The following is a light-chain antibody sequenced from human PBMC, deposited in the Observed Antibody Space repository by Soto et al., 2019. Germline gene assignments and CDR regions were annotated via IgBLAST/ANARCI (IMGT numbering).Light chain of an antibody. J-gene: IGLJ3*02. V-gene: IGLV1-44*01. CDR1: SSNIGRNT. CDR3: AAWDDSLSGPV. Sequence: QSVLTQPPSASGTPGQRVTISCSGSSSNIGRNTGNWYHQFPGTAPKLLIYGNNQRPSGVPDRFYGSKSGTSASLAISGLQSEDEADYYCAAWDDSLSGPVFGGGTKLTVL. CDR2: GNN.